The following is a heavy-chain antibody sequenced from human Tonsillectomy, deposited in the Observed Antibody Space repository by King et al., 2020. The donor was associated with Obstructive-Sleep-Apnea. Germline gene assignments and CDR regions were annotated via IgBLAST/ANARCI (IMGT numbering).Heavy chain of an antibody. Sequence: QLQESGPGLVKPSETLSLTCTVSGGSISSYYWSRIRQPPGRGLEWIGYIYYSGSTNYNPSLKSRVTISVDTSKNQFSLKLSSVTAADTAVYYCARDGHNRLDYWGQGTLVTVSS. J-gene: IGHJ4*02. CDR1: GGSISSYY. CDR3: ARDGHNRLDY. CDR2: IYYSGST. D-gene: IGHD5-24*01. V-gene: IGHV4-59*01.